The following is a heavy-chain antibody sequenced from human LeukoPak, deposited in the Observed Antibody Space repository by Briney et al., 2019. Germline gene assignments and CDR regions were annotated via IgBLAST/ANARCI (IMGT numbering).Heavy chain of an antibody. CDR1: GGTFSSYA. CDR2: IIPIFGTA. Sequence: SVKVSCKASGGTFSSYAISWVRQAPGRGLEWMGGIIPIFGTANYAQKFQGRVTITTDESTSTAYMELSSLRSEDTAVYYCARGHPFSGSYEYWGQGTLVTVSS. D-gene: IGHD3-10*01. J-gene: IGHJ4*02. CDR3: ARGHPFSGSYEY. V-gene: IGHV1-69*05.